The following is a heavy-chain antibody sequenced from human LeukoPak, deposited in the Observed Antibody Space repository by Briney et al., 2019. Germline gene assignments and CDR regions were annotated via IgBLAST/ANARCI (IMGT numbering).Heavy chain of an antibody. CDR2: INHSGST. Sequence: SETLSLTCAVYGGSFSGYYWSWIRQPPGKGLEWIGEINHSGSTNYNPSLKSRVTISVDTSKNQFSLKLSSVTAADTAVYYCARNRRLLWFGEATNWFDPWGQGTLVTVSS. V-gene: IGHV4-34*01. J-gene: IGHJ5*02. CDR3: ARNRRLLWFGEATNWFDP. D-gene: IGHD3-10*01. CDR1: GGSFSGYY.